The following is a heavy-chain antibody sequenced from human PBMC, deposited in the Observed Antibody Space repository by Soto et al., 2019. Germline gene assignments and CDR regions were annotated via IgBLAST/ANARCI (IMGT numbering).Heavy chain of an antibody. Sequence: SETLSLTCTVSGGSISSYYWIWIRQPPGKGLEWIGYIYYSGSTNYNPSLKSRVTISVDTSKNQFSLKLSSVTAADTAVYYCARDTIAAAGRDYYGMEVWGQGTTVTVSS. J-gene: IGHJ6*02. V-gene: IGHV4-59*01. CDR2: IYYSGST. CDR3: ARDTIAAAGRDYYGMEV. CDR1: GGSISSYY. D-gene: IGHD6-13*01.